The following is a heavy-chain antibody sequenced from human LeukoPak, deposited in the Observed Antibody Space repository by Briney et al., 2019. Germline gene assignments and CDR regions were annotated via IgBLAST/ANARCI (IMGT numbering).Heavy chain of an antibody. Sequence: GGSLRLSCAASGYALSSYATSCVRQAPGKGLEWVSVISGLGGSTYYADSVKGRFAISRDNSKNTLCLQMNSLRADNTAIYYCARDVEARISSAGTFDYWGRGSLVTVSS. CDR1: GYALSSYA. V-gene: IGHV3-23*01. CDR3: ARDVEARISSAGTFDY. D-gene: IGHD2-15*01. J-gene: IGHJ4*02. CDR2: ISGLGGST.